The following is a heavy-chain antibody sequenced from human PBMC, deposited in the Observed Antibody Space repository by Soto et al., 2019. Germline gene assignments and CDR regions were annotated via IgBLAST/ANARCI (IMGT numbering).Heavy chain of an antibody. CDR3: ARSYHYDSSGYYNY. J-gene: IGHJ4*02. V-gene: IGHV3-30-3*01. CDR1: GFTFSSYA. Sequence: PVGSLRLSCAASGFTFSSYAMHWVRQAPGKGLEWVAVISYDGSNKYYADSVKGRFTISRDNSKNTLYLQMNSLRAEDTAVYYCARSYHYDSSGYYNYWGQGTLVTVSS. D-gene: IGHD3-22*01. CDR2: ISYDGSNK.